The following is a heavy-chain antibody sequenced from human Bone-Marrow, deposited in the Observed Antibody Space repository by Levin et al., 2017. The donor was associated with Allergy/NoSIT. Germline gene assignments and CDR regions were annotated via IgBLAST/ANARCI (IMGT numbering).Heavy chain of an antibody. D-gene: IGHD3-22*01. CDR2: TSYDGSNK. CDR3: ARGGFATMTRVDY. CDR1: RFTFSEYA. Sequence: GESLKISCAASRFTFSEYAMHWVRQAPGKGLEWVAVTSYDGSNKDHADSVKGRFIISRDNSKNTLYLQMNSLRAEDTAVYYCARGGFATMTRVDYWGQGTLVSVSS. J-gene: IGHJ4*02. V-gene: IGHV3-30-3*01.